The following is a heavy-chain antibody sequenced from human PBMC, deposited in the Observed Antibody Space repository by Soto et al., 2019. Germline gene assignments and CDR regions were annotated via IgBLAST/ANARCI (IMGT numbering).Heavy chain of an antibody. CDR3: ATLGLGALEY. Sequence: SVKVSCKASGCTFSSYTISWVRQAPGQGLEWMGRIIPILGIANYAQKFQGRVTITADKSTSTACMELSSLRSEDTDVYYCATLGLGALEYWGQGTLVTVSS. CDR1: GCTFSSYT. V-gene: IGHV1-69*02. J-gene: IGHJ4*02. CDR2: IIPILGIA. D-gene: IGHD1-26*01.